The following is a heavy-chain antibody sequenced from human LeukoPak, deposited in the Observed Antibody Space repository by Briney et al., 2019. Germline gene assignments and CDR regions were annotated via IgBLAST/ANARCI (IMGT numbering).Heavy chain of an antibody. D-gene: IGHD3-22*01. V-gene: IGHV4-59*01. Sequence: SETLSLTCTVSGGSISSYYWIWIRQPQGKGLEWIGYIYDSESTNYNPSLKSRVTISVDTSKNQFSLKLSSVTAADTAVYYCARGIYDYDRNWFDPWGQGTLVTVSS. CDR3: ARGIYDYDRNWFDP. CDR2: IYDSEST. J-gene: IGHJ5*02. CDR1: GGSISSYY.